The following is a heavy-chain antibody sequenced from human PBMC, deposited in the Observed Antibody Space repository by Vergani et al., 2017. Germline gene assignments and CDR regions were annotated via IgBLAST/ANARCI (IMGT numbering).Heavy chain of an antibody. J-gene: IGHJ6*02. Sequence: QVQLVQPGAEVKKPGASVKVSCKASGYPFTSYYMHWVRQAPGQGLEWMGIIKPSGGSTSDGQKFQGRGTMTREPSTSTVYMELISLRSENTAVYYCARGNRLDCSSTSCYENYYYGMDVWGQGP. D-gene: IGHD2-2*01. CDR1: GYPFTSYY. CDR3: ARGNRLDCSSTSCYENYYYGMDV. CDR2: IKPSGGST. V-gene: IGHV1-46*01.